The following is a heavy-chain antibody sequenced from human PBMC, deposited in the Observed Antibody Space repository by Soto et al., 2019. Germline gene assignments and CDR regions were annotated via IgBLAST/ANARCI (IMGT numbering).Heavy chain of an antibody. Sequence: EVQLVESGGGSVQPGGSLRLSCAAAGLTFSNYWMSWVRQAPGKGLEWVANIKQDGSVRYYVDSVNGRFTISRDNAMSSVYLQMNRLRAKDTSVYYCARIGYSSSCFDYWGQGTLVTVSS. D-gene: IGHD6-13*01. J-gene: IGHJ4*02. V-gene: IGHV3-7*01. CDR3: ARIGYSSSCFDY. CDR2: IKQDGSVR. CDR1: GLTFSNYW.